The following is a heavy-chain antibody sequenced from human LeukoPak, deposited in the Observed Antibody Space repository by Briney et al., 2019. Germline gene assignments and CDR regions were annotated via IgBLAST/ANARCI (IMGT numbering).Heavy chain of an antibody. V-gene: IGHV3-53*01. CDR3: AREGLTGYYFDY. CDR1: GFTFSTYW. D-gene: IGHD3-9*01. CDR2: IYSGGST. J-gene: IGHJ4*02. Sequence: PGGSLRLSCAASGFTFSTYWMGWVRQVPGKGLEWISVIYSGGSTYYADSVKGRFTISRDNSKNTLYLQMNSLRAEDTAVYYCAREGLTGYYFDYWGQGTLVTVSS.